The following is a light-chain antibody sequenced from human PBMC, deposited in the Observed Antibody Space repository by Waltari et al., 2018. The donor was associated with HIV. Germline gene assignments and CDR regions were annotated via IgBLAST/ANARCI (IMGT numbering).Light chain of an antibody. CDR3: GSYAGINNLWV. V-gene: IGLV2-8*01. Sequence: QSALTQPPSASGSPGQSVAISCTGTSSDVGGYTYVSWYQQHPAKAPKLLMSAVNKRPSGVPDRVTCSKAGNTASRTVSGLQAEDESDYYCGSYAGINNLWVFGGGTKLTVL. CDR2: AVN. J-gene: IGLJ3*02. CDR1: SSDVGGYTY.